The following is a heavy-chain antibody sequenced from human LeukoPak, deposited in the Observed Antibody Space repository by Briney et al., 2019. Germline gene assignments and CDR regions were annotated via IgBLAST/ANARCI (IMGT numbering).Heavy chain of an antibody. CDR3: ASLLSQGY. CDR2: IKPDGDEK. D-gene: IGHD3-16*01. V-gene: IGHV3-7*01. CDR1: GFTFSTYC. J-gene: IGHJ4*02. Sequence: PGGSLRLSCAASGFTFSTYCMTWLRQTPGKGLEWVANIKPDGDEKYYVDSVKGRFTISRDNAKNSLYLQMNSLRAEDTAVYYCASLLSQGYWGQGTLVTVSS.